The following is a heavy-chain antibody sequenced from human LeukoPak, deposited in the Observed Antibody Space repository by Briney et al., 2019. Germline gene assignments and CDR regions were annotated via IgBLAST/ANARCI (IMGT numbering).Heavy chain of an antibody. CDR2: ISSSSSYI. V-gene: IGHV3-21*01. J-gene: IGHJ6*02. CDR1: GFTFSSYS. CDR3: ARDLIAAAGTSPPGYYGMDV. D-gene: IGHD6-13*01. Sequence: GGSLRLSCAASGFTFSSYSMNWVRQAPGKGLERVSSISSSSSYIYYADSVKGRFTISRDNAKNSLYLQMNSLRAEDTAVYYCARDLIAAAGTSPPGYYGMDVWGQGTTVTVSS.